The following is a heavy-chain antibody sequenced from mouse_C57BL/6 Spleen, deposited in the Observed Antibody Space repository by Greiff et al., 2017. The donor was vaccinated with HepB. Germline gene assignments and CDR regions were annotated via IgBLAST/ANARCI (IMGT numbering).Heavy chain of an antibody. V-gene: IGHV1-59*01. Sequence: QVQLQQPGAELVRPGTSVKLSCKASGYTFTSYWMHWVKQRPGQGLEWIGVIDPSDSYTNYNQKFKGKATLTVDTSSSTAYMQLSSLTSEDSAVYYCARSGYYGSSSYAMDYWGQGTSVTISS. CDR3: ARSGYYGSSSYAMDY. D-gene: IGHD1-1*01. CDR1: GYTFTSYW. J-gene: IGHJ4*01. CDR2: IDPSDSYT.